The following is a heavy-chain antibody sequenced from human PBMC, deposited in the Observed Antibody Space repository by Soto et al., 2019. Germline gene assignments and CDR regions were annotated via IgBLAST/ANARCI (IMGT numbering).Heavy chain of an antibody. Sequence: GGSLRLSCAASGFTFSSYWMSWVRQAPGKGLEWVANIKQDGSEKYYVDSVKGRFTISRDNAKNSLYLQMNSLRAEDTAVYYCAREADIVVVVAATPYFDYWGQGTLVTVSS. J-gene: IGHJ4*02. CDR1: GFTFSSYW. D-gene: IGHD2-15*01. CDR2: IKQDGSEK. CDR3: AREADIVVVVAATPYFDY. V-gene: IGHV3-7*03.